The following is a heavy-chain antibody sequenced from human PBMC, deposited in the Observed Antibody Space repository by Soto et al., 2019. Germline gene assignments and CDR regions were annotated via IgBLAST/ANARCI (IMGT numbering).Heavy chain of an antibody. Sequence: QVQVVQSGVAVRRPGSSVKVSCKASGDTFKNCVISWVRQAPGQGLEWMGGIIPLFGTTDFAQRFQGRLTITTDESTTTAYMELSRLRSEDTATYYCAAELGFGKLSVVWGQGKTVIVSS. V-gene: IGHV1-69*01. J-gene: IGHJ6*02. CDR1: GDTFKNCV. D-gene: IGHD7-27*01. CDR2: IIPLFGTT. CDR3: AAELGFGKLSVV.